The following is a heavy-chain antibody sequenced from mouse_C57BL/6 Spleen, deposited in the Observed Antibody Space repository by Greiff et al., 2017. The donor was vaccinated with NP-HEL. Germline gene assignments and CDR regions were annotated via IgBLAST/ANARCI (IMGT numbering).Heavy chain of an antibody. CDR3: ARRNGGN. Sequence: QVQLQQPGAELVKPGASVKLSCKASGYTFTSYWMQWVKQRPGQGLEWIGEIDPSDSYTNYNQKFKGKATLTVDTSSSTAYMQLSSLTSEDSAVYYCARRNGGNWGQGTSVTVSS. V-gene: IGHV1-50*01. CDR1: GYTFTSYW. J-gene: IGHJ4*01. CDR2: IDPSDSYT. D-gene: IGHD2-14*01.